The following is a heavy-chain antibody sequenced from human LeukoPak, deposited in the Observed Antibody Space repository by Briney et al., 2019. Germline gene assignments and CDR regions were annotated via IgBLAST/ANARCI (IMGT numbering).Heavy chain of an antibody. CDR1: GVSISNYS. V-gene: IGHV4-59*08. CDR2: IYYSGDT. D-gene: IGHD3-10*01. CDR3: ARFGITVVRGGKYYFDY. J-gene: IGHJ4*02. Sequence: PSETLSLTCTVSGVSISNYSWSWIGQPPGKGLECIGHIYYSGDTTYYPSLKSRITISVDTSKNQLSLMLSSVTAADTAVYYCARFGITVVRGGKYYFDYWGQGTLVTVSS.